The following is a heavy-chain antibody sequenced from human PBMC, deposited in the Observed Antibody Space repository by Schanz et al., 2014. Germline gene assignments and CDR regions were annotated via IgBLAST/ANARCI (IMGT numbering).Heavy chain of an antibody. J-gene: IGHJ4*02. CDR1: GFTFSDHW. V-gene: IGHV3-7*03. Sequence: VQLVESGGALVQPGGSLRLSCSASGFTFSDHWMSWVRQPPGKGLEWVANIKGDSSEKNYVDSVKGRFTLSRDNAKNSMYLQMNSLXXXXTAVYYCARDPNSVNEIDYWGQGTLVTVSS. D-gene: IGHD5-12*01. CDR2: IKGDSSEK. CDR3: ARDPNSVNEIDY.